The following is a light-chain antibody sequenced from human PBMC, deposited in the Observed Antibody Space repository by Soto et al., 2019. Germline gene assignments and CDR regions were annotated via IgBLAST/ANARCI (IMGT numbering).Light chain of an antibody. J-gene: IGLJ1*01. CDR3: RSYTSSNTYV. V-gene: IGLV2-14*01. Sequence: QSVLTQPASVSGSPGQSITVSCTGTSSDVGGYNFVSWYQQHSGKVPQLMIYDVSNRPSGVSNRFSGSKSGNTASLTISGLQAEDEADYYCRSYTSSNTYVFGTGTKVTVL. CDR2: DVS. CDR1: SSDVGGYNF.